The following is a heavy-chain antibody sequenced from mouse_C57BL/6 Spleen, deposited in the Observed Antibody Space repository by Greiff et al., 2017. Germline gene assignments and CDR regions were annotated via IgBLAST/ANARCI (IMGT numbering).Heavy chain of an antibody. CDR2: INPNYGTN. D-gene: IGHD1-1*01. CDR1: GYSFTDYN. J-gene: IGHJ2*01. V-gene: IGHV1-39*01. CDR3: ARTLITTVVARYYFDY. Sequence: VQLQQSGPELVKPGASVKISCKASGYSFTDYNMNWVKQSNGKSLEWIGVINPNYGTNSYNQTFKGKATLTVDQSSSTAYMQLNSLTSEDSAVYYCARTLITTVVARYYFDYWGQGTTLTVSS.